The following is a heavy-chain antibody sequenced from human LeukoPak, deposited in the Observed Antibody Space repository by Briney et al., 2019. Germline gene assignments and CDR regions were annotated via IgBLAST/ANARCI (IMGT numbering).Heavy chain of an antibody. CDR2: FDPEDGEK. CDR1: GSTLRDSS. Sequence: GASVKVSCKVYGSTLRDSSMHWGRQAPGKGLEWMAGFDPEDGEKIYSQKFRGRVTMSDDTSTDTAYMELSSLRSEDTAVYYCTTAPSGDYWGQGTLVTVSS. D-gene: IGHD3-10*01. J-gene: IGHJ4*02. V-gene: IGHV1-24*01. CDR3: TTAPSGDY.